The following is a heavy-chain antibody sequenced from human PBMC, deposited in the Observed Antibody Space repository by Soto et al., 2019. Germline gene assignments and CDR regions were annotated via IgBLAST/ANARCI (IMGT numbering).Heavy chain of an antibody. J-gene: IGHJ4*02. D-gene: IGHD3-16*01. Sequence: PGGSLRLSCAASGLPFSNYAMTWVRQAPGKGLEWVSIISASGYSAYYGGAVKGRFTTSRDNSRSTLYLQMNGLRAEDTAVYYWAKGDLLWDPFDLWGQGTLVTVSS. CDR2: ISASGYSA. CDR1: GLPFSNYA. V-gene: IGHV3-23*01. CDR3: AKGDLLWDPFDL.